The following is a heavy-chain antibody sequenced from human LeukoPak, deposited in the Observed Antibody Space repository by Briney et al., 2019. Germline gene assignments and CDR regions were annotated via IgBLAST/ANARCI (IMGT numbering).Heavy chain of an antibody. CDR1: GFTFSSYA. CDR3: ARGREIVVVPAASNY. Sequence: GGSLRLSCAASGFTFSSYAMHWVRQAPGKGLEWVAVISYDGSNEYYADSVKGRFTISRDNSKNTLYLQMNSLRAEDTAVYYCARGREIVVVPAASNYWGQGTLVTVSS. D-gene: IGHD2-2*01. CDR2: ISYDGSNE. J-gene: IGHJ4*02. V-gene: IGHV3-30-3*01.